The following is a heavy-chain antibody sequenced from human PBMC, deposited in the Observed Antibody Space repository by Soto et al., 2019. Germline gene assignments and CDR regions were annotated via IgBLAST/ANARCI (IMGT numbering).Heavy chain of an antibody. V-gene: IGHV3-30*18. J-gene: IGHJ4*02. CDR2: ISYDGSNK. CDR3: AKEGGAVAGKFDY. D-gene: IGHD6-19*01. CDR1: GFTFSSYG. Sequence: LRLSCAASGFTFSSYGMHWVRQAPGKGLEWVAVISYDGSNKYYADSVKGRFTISRDNSKNTLYLQMNSLRAEDTAVYYCAKEGGAVAGKFDYWGQGTPVTVSS.